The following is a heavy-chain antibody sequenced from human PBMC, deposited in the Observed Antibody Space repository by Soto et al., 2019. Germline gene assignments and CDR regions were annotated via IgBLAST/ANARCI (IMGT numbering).Heavy chain of an antibody. J-gene: IGHJ6*02. V-gene: IGHV4-59*08. CDR1: GGAINSDY. CDR2: IYYSGSA. Sequence: SETLSLTCTVSGGAINSDYWSWIRQPPGKGLEWIGYIYYSGSANYNSSLKSRVTISIDTSKNQFSLNLNSVTAADTAVYYCARRPYYYYYGMDVWGQGTTVTSP. CDR3: ARRPYYYYYGMDV.